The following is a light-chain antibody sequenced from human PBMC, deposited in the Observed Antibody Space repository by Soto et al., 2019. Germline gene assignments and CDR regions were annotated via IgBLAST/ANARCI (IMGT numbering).Light chain of an antibody. CDR3: QQYKNWPPYT. CDR2: GAS. CDR1: QSVTNN. V-gene: IGKV3-15*01. Sequence: EIVMTQSPANLSVSPGERATLSCRASQSVTNNLAWYQQKPGQVPRLLIYGASTRAPGIPARFSGSGSGTEFTLTISSLQSEDFAVYYCQQYKNWPPYTFGQGTKLEIK. J-gene: IGKJ2*01.